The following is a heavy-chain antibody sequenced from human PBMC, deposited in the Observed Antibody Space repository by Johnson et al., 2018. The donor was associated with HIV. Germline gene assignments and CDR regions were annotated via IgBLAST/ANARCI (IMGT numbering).Heavy chain of an antibody. CDR1: GFTFSSYA. Sequence: VQLVESGGGLVQPGGSLRLSCAASGFTFSSYAMSWVRQAPGKGLEWVSVISDSGGGTYYADSVKGRFTISRDNSRNTLYLQMNNLRAEDTAVYYCANRPSVGYRLGAFDIWGRGTMVTVS. CDR2: ISDSGGGT. D-gene: IGHD1-1*01. CDR3: ANRPSVGYRLGAFDI. V-gene: IGHV3-23*04. J-gene: IGHJ3*02.